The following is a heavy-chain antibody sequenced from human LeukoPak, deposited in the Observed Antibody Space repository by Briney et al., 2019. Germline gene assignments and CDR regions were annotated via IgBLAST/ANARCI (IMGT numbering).Heavy chain of an antibody. CDR1: GFTFSSNY. CDR3: ARAHGKTYYFDY. V-gene: IGHV3-53*01. J-gene: IGHJ4*02. CDR2: IYSGGST. Sequence: GGSLRLSCAASGFTFSSNYMSWVRQAPGKGLEWGSVIYSGGSTYYADSVKGRFTISRDNSKKTLYLQMNSLRAEDKAVYYCARAHGKTYYFDYWGQGTLVTVSS.